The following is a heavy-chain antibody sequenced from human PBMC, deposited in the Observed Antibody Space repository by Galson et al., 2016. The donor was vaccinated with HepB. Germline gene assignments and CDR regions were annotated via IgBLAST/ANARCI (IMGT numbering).Heavy chain of an antibody. CDR3: ARKSGGTFDF. CDR2: VNLANGAT. J-gene: IGHJ4*02. V-gene: IGHV1-2*06. Sequence: SVKVSCKASGYTFTACFLHWVRQTPGQGLEWLGRVNLANGATDYGQKFEGRVTMTSDRAIKTAYMELSSLTSDDTAFYYCARKSGGTFDFWGQGTLVTVSS. CDR1: GYTFTACF. D-gene: IGHD3-10*01.